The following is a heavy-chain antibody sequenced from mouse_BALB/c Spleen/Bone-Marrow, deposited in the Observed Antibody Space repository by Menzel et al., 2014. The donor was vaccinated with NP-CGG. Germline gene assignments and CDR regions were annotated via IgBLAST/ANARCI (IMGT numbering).Heavy chain of an antibody. D-gene: IGHD2-14*01. CDR2: ILPGSGST. CDR3: AGGGVRGGYWYFDV. J-gene: IGHJ1*01. Sequence: QVQLQQSGAELMKPGASVKISCKATGYTFSSYWIEWVKQRPGHGLEWIGEILPGSGSTNYNEKFKGKATFTADTSSNTAYMQLSSLTSEDSAVYYWAGGGVRGGYWYFDVWGAGTTVTVSS. V-gene: IGHV1-9*01. CDR1: GYTFSSYW.